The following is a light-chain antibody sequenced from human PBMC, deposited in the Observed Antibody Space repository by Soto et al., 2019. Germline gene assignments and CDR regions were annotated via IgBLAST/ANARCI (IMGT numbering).Light chain of an antibody. CDR3: SSYTSSSTLGV. CDR1: TTDVGGYDY. J-gene: IGLJ1*01. V-gene: IGLV2-14*01. CDR2: EVN. Sequence: QSVLTQPASVSGSPGQSITISCTGTTTDVGGYDYVSWYQQHPGKAPKLMIYEVNNRPSGVSNRFSGSKSGNTASLTISGLQAKDEADYYCSSYTSSSTLGVFGTGTKLTVL.